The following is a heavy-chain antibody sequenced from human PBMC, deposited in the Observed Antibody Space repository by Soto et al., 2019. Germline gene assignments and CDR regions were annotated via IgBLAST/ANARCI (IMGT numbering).Heavy chain of an antibody. D-gene: IGHD2-2*01. V-gene: IGHV3-74*01. CDR1: GFTFSSYW. CDR2: INSDGSST. CDR3: AKDGYVVVPAARYYYGMDV. J-gene: IGHJ6*02. Sequence: GGSLRLSCAASGFTFSSYWMHWVRQAPGKGLVWVSRINSDGSSTSYADSVKGRFTISRDNAKNTLYLQMNSLRAEDTAVYYCAKDGYVVVPAARYYYGMDVWGQGTTVTVSS.